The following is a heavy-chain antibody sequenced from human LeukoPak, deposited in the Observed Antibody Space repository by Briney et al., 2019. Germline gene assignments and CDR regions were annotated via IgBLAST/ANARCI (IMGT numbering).Heavy chain of an antibody. Sequence: GASVKVSCKASGYTFTGYYMHWVRQAPGQGLEWMGWINPNSGGTNYAQKFQGRVTMTRDTSISTAYMELSRLRSDDTAVYYCARDSDKQQLEVFDIWVQGTMVTVSS. CDR1: GYTFTGYY. J-gene: IGHJ3*02. CDR3: ARDSDKQQLEVFDI. D-gene: IGHD6-13*01. CDR2: INPNSGGT. V-gene: IGHV1-2*02.